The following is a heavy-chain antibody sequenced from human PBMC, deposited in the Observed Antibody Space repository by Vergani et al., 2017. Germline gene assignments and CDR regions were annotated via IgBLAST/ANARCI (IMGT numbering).Heavy chain of an antibody. V-gene: IGHV4-61*02. D-gene: IGHD3-22*01. CDR1: GGSISSGSYY. J-gene: IGHJ5*02. CDR2: IYTSWST. CDR3: AGDQPYDSCGYYQGWFDP. Sequence: QVQLQESGPGLVKPSQTLSLTCTVSGGSISSGSYYWSWIRQPAGKGLEWIGRIYTSWSTTYNPSLKSGVTISVDTSKNQFSRKLCSVTAADTAVYYCAGDQPYDSCGYYQGWFDPWGQGTLVTVSS.